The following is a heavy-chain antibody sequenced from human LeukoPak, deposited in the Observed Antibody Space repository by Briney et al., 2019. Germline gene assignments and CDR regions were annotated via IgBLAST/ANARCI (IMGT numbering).Heavy chain of an antibody. D-gene: IGHD3-16*02. V-gene: IGHV4-34*01. Sequence: KPSETLSLTCAVYGGSFSGYYWSWIRQPPGKGLEWIGEINHSGSTNYNPSLKSRVTISVDTSKNQFSLKLSSVTAADTAVYYCARDDYVWGSYRYNWFDPWGQGTLVTVSS. CDR2: INHSGST. J-gene: IGHJ5*02. CDR1: GGSFSGYY. CDR3: ARDDYVWGSYRYNWFDP.